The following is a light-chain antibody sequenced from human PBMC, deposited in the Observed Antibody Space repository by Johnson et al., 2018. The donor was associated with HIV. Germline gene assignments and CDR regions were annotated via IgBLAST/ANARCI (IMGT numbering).Light chain of an antibody. V-gene: IGLV1-51*02. J-gene: IGLJ1*01. Sequence: QSVLTQPPSVSAAPGQKVTISCSGSSSNIGNNYVSWYQQLPGTAPKLLMYENNKRPSGIPDRFSGSKSGTSATLGLTGLQTGDEADYYCGTWDSSLSAYVVGTGTKVTGL. CDR3: GTWDSSLSAYV. CDR2: ENN. CDR1: SSNIGNNY.